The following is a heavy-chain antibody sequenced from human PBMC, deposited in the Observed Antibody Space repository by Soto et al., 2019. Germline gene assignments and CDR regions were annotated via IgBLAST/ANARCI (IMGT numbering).Heavy chain of an antibody. V-gene: IGHV4-30-2*01. CDR2: IYHSGST. CDR3: ARAGGLGAVAVDY. CDR1: GGSISSGGYS. Sequence: QLQLQESGSGLVKPSQTLSLTCAVSGGSISSGGYSWSWIRQPPGKGLEWIGYIYHSGSTYYNPSLKSRVTISVDRSKNQYSLKLSSVTAADTAVYYCARAGGLGAVAVDYWGQGTLVTVSS. D-gene: IGHD6-19*01. J-gene: IGHJ4*02.